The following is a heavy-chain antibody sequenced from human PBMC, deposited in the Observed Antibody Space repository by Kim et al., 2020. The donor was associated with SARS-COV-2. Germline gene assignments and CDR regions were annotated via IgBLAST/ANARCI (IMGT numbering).Heavy chain of an antibody. CDR3: AKDRHRSITMIATYFDY. V-gene: IGHV3-9*01. Sequence: GGSLRLSCAASGFTFDDYAMHWVRQAPGKGLEWVSGISWNSGSIGYADSVKGRFTISRDNAKNSLYLQMNSLRAEDTALYYCAKDRHRSITMIATYFDYWGQGTLVTVSS. D-gene: IGHD3-22*01. J-gene: IGHJ4*02. CDR2: ISWNSGSI. CDR1: GFTFDDYA.